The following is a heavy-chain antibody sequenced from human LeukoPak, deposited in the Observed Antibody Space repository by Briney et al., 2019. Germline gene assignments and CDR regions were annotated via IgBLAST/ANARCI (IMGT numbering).Heavy chain of an antibody. D-gene: IGHD6-19*01. CDR2: ISAYNGNT. CDR1: GYTFTSYG. V-gene: IGHV1-18*01. Sequence: ASVKVSCKASGYTFTSYGISWVRRAPGQGLEWMGWISAYNGNTNYAQKLQGRVTMTTDTSTSTAYMELRSLRSDDTAVYYCARDGDVIIAVAGTTFWYYGMDVWGQGTTVTVSS. CDR3: ARDGDVIIAVAGTTFWYYGMDV. J-gene: IGHJ6*02.